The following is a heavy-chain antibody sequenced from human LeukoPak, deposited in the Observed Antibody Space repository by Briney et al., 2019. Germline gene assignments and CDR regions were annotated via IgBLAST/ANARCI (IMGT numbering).Heavy chain of an antibody. CDR2: IIPIFGTA. V-gene: IGHV1-69*06. CDR3: ARGPDIVVVPAAHAGGDYYYGMDV. J-gene: IGHJ6*04. Sequence: EASVKVSCKASGGTFSSNAISWVRQAPGQGLEWMGGIIPIFGTANYAQKFQGRVTITADKSTSTAYMELSSLRSEDTAVYYCARGPDIVVVPAAHAGGDYYYGMDVWGKGTTVTVSS. CDR1: GGTFSSNA. D-gene: IGHD2-2*01.